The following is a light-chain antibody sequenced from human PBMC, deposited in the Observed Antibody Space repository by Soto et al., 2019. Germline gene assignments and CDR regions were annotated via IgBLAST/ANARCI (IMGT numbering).Light chain of an antibody. J-gene: IGKJ3*01. CDR3: QQYGSSPLFA. CDR2: RAS. CDR1: QSVSSSY. Sequence: EIVLTQSPGTLSLSPGERATLSCRASQSVSSSYLAWYQQKPGQAPRLLIFRASNRTTGIPDRFSGSGSGTDFTLTISRLAPEDFAVYYCQQYGSSPLFAFGPGTTVDVK. V-gene: IGKV3-20*01.